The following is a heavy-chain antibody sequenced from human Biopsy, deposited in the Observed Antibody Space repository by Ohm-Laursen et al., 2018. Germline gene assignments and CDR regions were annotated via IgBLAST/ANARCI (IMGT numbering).Heavy chain of an antibody. CDR2: IYHSGST. J-gene: IGHJ4*02. CDR1: GYSISSGYY. CDR3: ARGQALKSFDY. Sequence: SDTLSLTCAVSGYSISSGYYWGWIRQPPGKGLEWIGSIYHSGSTYYNPSLKSRVTISVDTSTNQFSLKLSSVTAADTAGYYCARGQALKSFDYWGQGTLATVSS. V-gene: IGHV4-38-2*01.